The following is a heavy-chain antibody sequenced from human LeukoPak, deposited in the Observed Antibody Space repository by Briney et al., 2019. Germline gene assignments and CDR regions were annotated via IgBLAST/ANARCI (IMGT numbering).Heavy chain of an antibody. D-gene: IGHD3-22*01. Sequence: PGGSLRLSCAASGFTVSEYYISCISQAPGKGLEWVSYISSSSSYTNYADSVKGRFTISRDNAKNSLYLQMISLRAEDTAVCYCARALYYDSSGPSYWGQGTLVTVSS. CDR3: ARALYYDSSGPSY. CDR2: ISSSSSYT. CDR1: GFTVSEYY. J-gene: IGHJ4*02. V-gene: IGHV3-11*05.